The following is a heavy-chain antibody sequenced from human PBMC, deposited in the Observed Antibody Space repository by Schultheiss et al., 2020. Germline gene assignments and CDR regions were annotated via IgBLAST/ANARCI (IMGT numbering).Heavy chain of an antibody. J-gene: IGHJ4*02. Sequence: GGSLRLSCAASGFTFSTYAMSWVRQAPGKGLEWVSTISANGFNTYYADSVKGRFTISRDNSKNTLFLQMNSLRAEDTAVYYCAKGLSGGGYVGYFDYWGQGTLVTVAS. CDR1: GFTFSTYA. CDR3: AKGLSGGGYVGYFDY. V-gene: IGHV3-23*01. D-gene: IGHD2-15*01. CDR2: ISANGFNT.